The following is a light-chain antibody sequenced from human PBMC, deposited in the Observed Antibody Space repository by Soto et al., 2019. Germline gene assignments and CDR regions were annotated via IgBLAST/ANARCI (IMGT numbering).Light chain of an antibody. V-gene: IGKV3-15*01. CDR2: DAS. CDR3: QQYHKWPPLT. Sequence: EILMTQSPASLSVSPGENATLSCRASQSVSTNLVWYQQKLGQSPRLLIYDASTRPTGIPARFVGMGSATQFTLTITSLQSEDSAVYYCQQYHKWPPLTFGGGTKVEI. J-gene: IGKJ4*01. CDR1: QSVSTN.